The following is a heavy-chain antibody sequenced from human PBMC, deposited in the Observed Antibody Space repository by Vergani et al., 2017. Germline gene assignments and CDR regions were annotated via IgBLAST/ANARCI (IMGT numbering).Heavy chain of an antibody. V-gene: IGHV3-15*07. D-gene: IGHD2-21*01. CDR3: TTDPRYCGDGSCCWLRDHHYYGMDV. Sequence: EVQLVESGGGIVKPGGSLRLSCVASGFSFRNAWMNWVRRTPGKGLEWVGRIKSTFDRGTTDYAAAVKGRFTNSRDDSKNTLFLQMNGLKTEDIGVYYCTTDPRYCGDGSCCWLRDHHYYGMDVWGQGTTVTVSS. J-gene: IGHJ6*02. CDR2: IKSTFDRGTT. CDR1: GFSFRNAW.